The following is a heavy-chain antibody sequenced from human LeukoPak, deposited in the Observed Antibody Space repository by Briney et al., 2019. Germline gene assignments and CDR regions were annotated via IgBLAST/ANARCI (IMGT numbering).Heavy chain of an antibody. J-gene: IGHJ4*02. CDR1: GYSISSSNW. CDR3: ARSGSSSWYYDYFDY. CDR2: IYYSGTT. D-gene: IGHD6-13*01. V-gene: IGHV4-28*01. Sequence: SETLSLTCAVSGYSISSSNWWGWIRQPPGKGLEWIGYIYYSGTTNYNPSLKSRVTISVDTSKNQFSLKLSSVTAADTAVYYCARSGSSSWYYDYFDYWGQGTLVTVSS.